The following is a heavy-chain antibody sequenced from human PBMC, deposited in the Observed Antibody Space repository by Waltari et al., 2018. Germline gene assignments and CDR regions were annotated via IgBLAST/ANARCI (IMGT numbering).Heavy chain of an antibody. CDR3: ARHQDWVVVSATWFDP. D-gene: IGHD2-21*02. CDR1: GGSPSSTNYY. J-gene: IGHJ5*02. CDR2: IYSSGNT. Sequence: QLRLQESGPGLVKPSDTLSFTCTVSGGSPSSTNYYWGWFSQPPGTGLGWFGGIYSSGNTHYHPSLKSRDTMDAATSKNQFALMLSSVTAADTAVYYCARHQDWVVVSATWFDPWGQGTLVTVSS. V-gene: IGHV4-39*01.